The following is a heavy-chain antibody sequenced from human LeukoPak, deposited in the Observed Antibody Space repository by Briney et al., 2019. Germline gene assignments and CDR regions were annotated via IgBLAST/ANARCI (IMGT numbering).Heavy chain of an antibody. CDR3: ARLFKAPAYWYFDL. CDR2: IYTSGST. CDR1: GGSISSYY. J-gene: IGHJ2*01. V-gene: IGHV4-4*07. Sequence: PSETLSLTCTVSGGSISSYYWSWIRQPAGKGREWIGRIYTSGSTNYNPSLKSRVTMSVDTSKNQFSLKLCSVTAADTAVYYCARLFKAPAYWYFDLWGRGTLVTVSS.